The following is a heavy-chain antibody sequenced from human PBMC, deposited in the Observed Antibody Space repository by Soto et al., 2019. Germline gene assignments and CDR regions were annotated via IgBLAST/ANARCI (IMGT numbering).Heavy chain of an antibody. CDR1: GFTFSSYA. J-gene: IGHJ3*02. D-gene: IGHD3-22*01. Sequence: EVQLLESGGGLVQPGGSLRLSCAASGFTFSSYAMSWVRQAPGKGLEWVSAISGSGGSTYYADSVKGRFTISRDNSKNTLYLQMNSLRSEDTAVYYCAKDWSDSSSYYYTAQDAFDIWGQGTMVTVSS. V-gene: IGHV3-23*01. CDR3: AKDWSDSSSYYYTAQDAFDI. CDR2: ISGSGGST.